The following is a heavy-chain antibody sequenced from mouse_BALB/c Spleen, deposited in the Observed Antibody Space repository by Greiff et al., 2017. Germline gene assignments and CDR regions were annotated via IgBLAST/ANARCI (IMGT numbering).Heavy chain of an antibody. V-gene: IGHV1S135*01. Sequence: EVQLQQSGPELVKPGASVKVSCKASGYAFTSYNMYWVKQSHGKSLEWIGYIDPYNGGTSYNQKFKGKATLTVDKSSSTAYMHLNSLTSEDSAVYYCAREGDLLWSPFAYWGQGTLVTVSA. CDR2: IDPYNGGT. D-gene: IGHD2-1*01. CDR1: GYAFTSYN. J-gene: IGHJ3*01. CDR3: AREGDLLWSPFAY.